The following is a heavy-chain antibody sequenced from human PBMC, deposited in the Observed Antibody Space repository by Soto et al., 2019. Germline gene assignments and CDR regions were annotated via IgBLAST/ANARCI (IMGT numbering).Heavy chain of an antibody. V-gene: IGHV1-24*01. CDR3: ARDSPIGSTYSGYDAIDS. D-gene: IGHD5-12*01. CDR1: GYTLTELS. Sequence: ASVKVSCKVSGYTLTELSMHWVRQAPGKGLEWMGGFDPEDGETIYAQKFQGRVTMTEDTSTDTAYMELSSLRSEDTAVYYCARDSPIGSTYSGYDAIDSWGQGTLVTVSS. CDR2: FDPEDGET. J-gene: IGHJ4*02.